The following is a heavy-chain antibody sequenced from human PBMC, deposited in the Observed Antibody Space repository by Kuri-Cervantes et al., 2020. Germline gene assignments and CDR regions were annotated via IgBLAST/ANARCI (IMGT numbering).Heavy chain of an antibody. V-gene: IGHV6-1*01. CDR2: TYYRSKWYN. CDR1: GDSVSSNSAA. D-gene: IGHD6-13*01. CDR3: ARWGIGSGKTVGFGY. J-gene: IGHJ4*02. Sequence: SETLSLTCAISGDSVSSNSAAWNWIRQSPSRGLEWLGRTYYRSKWYNDYAVSVKSRITINPDTSKNQLSLQLNSVTPEDTAVYYCARWGIGSGKTVGFGYWGQGTLVTVSS.